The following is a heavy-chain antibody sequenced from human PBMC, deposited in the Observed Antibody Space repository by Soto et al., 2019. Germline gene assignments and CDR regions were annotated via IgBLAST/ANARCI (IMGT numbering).Heavy chain of an antibody. CDR2: MAGKT. CDR3: ARKIDVPTGMLDH. Sequence: EVHLLQSGGAWFQPGGSLRLSCPPPGSTLSTPFMIWFPRAPGKGLGWVSTMAGKTYYSDSVKGRFTISRDNSQSTLYLQLNSLRAEDTAVYYCARKIDVPTGMLDHWGQGTLVTVSS. V-gene: IGHV3-23*01. D-gene: IGHD1-1*01. CDR1: GSTLSTPF. J-gene: IGHJ4*02.